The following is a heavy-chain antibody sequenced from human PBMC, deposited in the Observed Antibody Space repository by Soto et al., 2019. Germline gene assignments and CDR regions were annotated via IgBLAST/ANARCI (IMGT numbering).Heavy chain of an antibody. CDR1: GGSISSGDYS. CDR2: IYNSGIT. Sequence: SETLSLTCTVSGGSISSGDYSWSWVRQSPGKGLEWIGHIYNSGITYYNPPLKSRVTISVDTSKNQFSLKLSSVTAADTAVYYCARMKVATITFDYWGQGTPVTVS. CDR3: ARMKVATITFDY. D-gene: IGHD5-12*01. J-gene: IGHJ4*02. V-gene: IGHV4-30-4*01.